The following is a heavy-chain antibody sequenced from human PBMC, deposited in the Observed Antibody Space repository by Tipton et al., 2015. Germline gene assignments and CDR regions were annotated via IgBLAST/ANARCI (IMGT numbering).Heavy chain of an antibody. CDR1: GGSISSDY. CDR3: TRATAARGGGDFQH. V-gene: IGHV4-59*12. D-gene: IGHD4-23*01. CDR2: IHYTGTT. J-gene: IGHJ1*01. Sequence: TLSLTCTVSGGSISSDYWSWIRQTPGKGLEWIAYIHYTGTTNYNPSLRSRVAISVDTSKNQFSLKLSSVTAADTAVYYCTRATAARGGGDFQHWGQGTLVTVSS.